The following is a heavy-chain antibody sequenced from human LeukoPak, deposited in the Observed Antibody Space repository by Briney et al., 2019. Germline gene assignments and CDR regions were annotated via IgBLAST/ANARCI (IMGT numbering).Heavy chain of an antibody. V-gene: IGHV3-7*05. Sequence: GGSLRLSCAASGFTFSRYWMTWVRQAPGKGLEWVANIKEGGSEKYYVDSVKGRFTISRDNAKNSLYLQMNSLRAEDTAVYYCARDLIDYYDSSGYYGPFDYWGQGALVTVSS. CDR2: IKEGGSEK. CDR1: GFTFSRYW. J-gene: IGHJ4*02. CDR3: ARDLIDYYDSSGYYGPFDY. D-gene: IGHD3-22*01.